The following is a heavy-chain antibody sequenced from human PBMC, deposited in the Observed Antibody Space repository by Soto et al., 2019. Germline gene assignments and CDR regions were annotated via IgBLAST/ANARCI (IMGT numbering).Heavy chain of an antibody. CDR1: GFAVGSNY. CDR2: IYISGGT. D-gene: IGHD2-2*02. CDR3: TRGFCNSSSCYTNWFDP. Sequence: EVQLVESGGGLVRPGGSVRLSCAASGFAVGSNYMSWIRQAPWKELEWDSLIYISGGTHYADSVNGRFTICRDNSKNTLDLQMNSLRAEYTAVYHCTRGFCNSSSCYTNWFDPWGQGTLVTFSS. J-gene: IGHJ5*02. V-gene: IGHV3-66*01.